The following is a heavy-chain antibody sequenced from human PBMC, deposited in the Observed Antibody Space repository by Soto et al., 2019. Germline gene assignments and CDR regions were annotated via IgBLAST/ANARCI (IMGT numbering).Heavy chain of an antibody. J-gene: IGHJ5*02. CDR2: INAGNGNT. V-gene: IGHV1-3*01. D-gene: IGHD3-3*01. Sequence: ASVKVACKASGYTFTSYAMHWVLQAPGQRLEWMGWINAGNGNTKYSQKFQGRVTITRDTSASTAYMELSSLRSEDTAVYYCARVRYYDFWSGPRDWFDPWGQGTLVTVSS. CDR1: GYTFTSYA. CDR3: ARVRYYDFWSGPRDWFDP.